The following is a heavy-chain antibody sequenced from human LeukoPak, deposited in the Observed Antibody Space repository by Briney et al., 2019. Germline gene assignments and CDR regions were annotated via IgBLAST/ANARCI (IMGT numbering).Heavy chain of an antibody. Sequence: GGSLRLSCAASGFTFDGYTMHWVRQAPGKGLEWVSLISWDGGSTYYADSVKGRFTISRDNSKNSLYLQMNSLRTEDTALYYCAKEDSSGYYPRNYFDYWGQGTLVTVSS. CDR3: AKEDSSGYYPRNYFDY. D-gene: IGHD3-22*01. CDR1: GFTFDGYT. V-gene: IGHV3-43*01. CDR2: ISWDGGST. J-gene: IGHJ4*02.